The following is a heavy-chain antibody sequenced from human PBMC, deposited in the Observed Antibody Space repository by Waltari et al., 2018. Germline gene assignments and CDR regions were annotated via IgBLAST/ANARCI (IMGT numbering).Heavy chain of an antibody. Sequence: QVQLEQSGAEVKKPGASMKVSCKVSGYALSELSMHWVRQAPGEGLEWMGGFNPEDGEIIYAQKFRGRVTMTEDTSTETVYMELSSLRSEDTAVYYCARVRGYDPAYRFDYWGQGTLVTVSS. CDR3: ARVRGYDPAYRFDY. J-gene: IGHJ4*02. CDR2: FNPEDGEI. CDR1: GYALSELS. V-gene: IGHV1-24*01. D-gene: IGHD5-12*01.